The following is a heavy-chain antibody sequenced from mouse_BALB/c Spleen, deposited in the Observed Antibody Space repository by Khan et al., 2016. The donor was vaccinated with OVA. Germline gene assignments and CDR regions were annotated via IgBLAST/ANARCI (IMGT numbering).Heavy chain of an antibody. J-gene: IGHJ2*01. CDR1: GYSITSDYA. CDR3: ASGGLLLRYPDYFDY. V-gene: IGHV3-2*02. Sequence: VQLKQSGPGLLKPSQSLSLTCTVTGYSITSDYAWNWIRQFPGNKLECMAYIGYSGSTTYNPSLRSRISITRDTSKNQFFLQLTSVTTEDTATYYCASGGLLLRYPDYFDYWGQGTTLTVSS. CDR2: IGYSGST. D-gene: IGHD1-1*01.